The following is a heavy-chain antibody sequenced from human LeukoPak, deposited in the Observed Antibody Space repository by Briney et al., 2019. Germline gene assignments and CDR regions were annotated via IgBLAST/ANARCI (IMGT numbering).Heavy chain of an antibody. V-gene: IGHV5-51*01. CDR3: ARQCSGGSCYPFTTFDY. CDR2: IYPGDSDT. Sequence: GESLKISCKGSGYSFTSYWIGWVRQMPGKGLEWMGIIYPGDSDTRYSPSFQGQVTISADKSISTAYLQWSSLKASDTAMYYCARQCSGGSCYPFTTFDYWGQGTLVTVSS. CDR1: GYSFTSYW. J-gene: IGHJ4*02. D-gene: IGHD2-15*01.